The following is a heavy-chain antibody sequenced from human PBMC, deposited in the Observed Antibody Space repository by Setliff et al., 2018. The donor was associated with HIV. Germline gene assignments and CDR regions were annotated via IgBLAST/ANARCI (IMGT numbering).Heavy chain of an antibody. CDR3: ARDGPAPLTTVVTPGDY. V-gene: IGHV1-2*06. Sequence: GASVKVSCKASGYTLTGYYMHWVRQAPGQGLEWMGRINPNSGGTNYAQKFQGRVTMTRDTSISTAYMELSRLRSDDTAVYYCARDGPAPLTTVVTPGDYWGQGTLVTVSS. D-gene: IGHD4-17*01. CDR1: GYTLTGYY. CDR2: INPNSGGT. J-gene: IGHJ4*02.